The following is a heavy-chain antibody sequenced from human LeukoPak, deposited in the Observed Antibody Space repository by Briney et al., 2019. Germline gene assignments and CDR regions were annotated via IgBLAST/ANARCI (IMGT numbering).Heavy chain of an antibody. V-gene: IGHV3-33*01. CDR3: ARENYGSGSYYRVSHYYYYGMDV. D-gene: IGHD3-10*01. CDR2: IWYDGSNK. J-gene: IGHJ6*04. CDR1: GFTFSSYG. Sequence: GRSLRLSCAASGFTFSSYGMHWVRQAPGKGLEGVAVIWYDGSNKYYADSVKGRFTISRDNSKNTLYLQMNSLRAEDTAVYYCARENYGSGSYYRVSHYYYYGMDVWGKGTTVTVSS.